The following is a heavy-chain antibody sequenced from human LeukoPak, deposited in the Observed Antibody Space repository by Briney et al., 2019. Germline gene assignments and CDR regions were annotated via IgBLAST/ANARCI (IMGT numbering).Heavy chain of an antibody. V-gene: IGHV3-21*01. D-gene: IGHD6-13*01. CDR3: ARSIGAAYFDN. CDR2: ISSGSNDI. J-gene: IGHJ4*02. CDR1: GFTFSSYS. Sequence: GGSLRLSCAGSGFTFSSYSMNWVRQAPGKGLEWVSFISSGSNDIYYADSVKGRFAISRDNAKNSLYLEMNSLRAEDTAVYYCARSIGAAYFDNWGQGTLVTVSS.